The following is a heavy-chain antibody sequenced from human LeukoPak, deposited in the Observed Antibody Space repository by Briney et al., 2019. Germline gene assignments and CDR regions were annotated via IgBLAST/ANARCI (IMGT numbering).Heavy chain of an antibody. CDR3: ARQVVTGTSFDY. V-gene: IGHV1-2*02. Sequence: ASVKVSCKASGYTFTGYYMHWVRRAPGQGLEWMGWINPNSGGTNYAQKFQGRVTMTRDTSISTAYMELSRLRSDDTAVYYCARQVVTGTSFDYWGQGTLVTVSS. D-gene: IGHD1-20*01. CDR2: INPNSGGT. CDR1: GYTFTGYY. J-gene: IGHJ4*02.